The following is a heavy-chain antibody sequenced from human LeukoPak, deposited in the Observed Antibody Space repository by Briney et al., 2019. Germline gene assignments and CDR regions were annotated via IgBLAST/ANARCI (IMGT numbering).Heavy chain of an antibody. CDR1: GGSISSDH. Sequence: SETLSLTCTVSGGSISSDHWNGIRQPPGKGLEWIGCIYYSGSTYYNPSLKSRVTISVDMSKSQFSLRLTSVTAADTAVYYCARKNDFDIWGQRTLVTVSS. V-gene: IGHV4-59*01. J-gene: IGHJ3*02. D-gene: IGHD2/OR15-2a*01. CDR3: ARKNDFDI. CDR2: IYYSGST.